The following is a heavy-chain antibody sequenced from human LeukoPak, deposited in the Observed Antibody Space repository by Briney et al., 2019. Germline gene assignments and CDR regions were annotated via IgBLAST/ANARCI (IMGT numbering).Heavy chain of an antibody. J-gene: IGHJ2*01. V-gene: IGHV6-1*01. Sequence: SQTLSLTCAISGDSVSSNSAAWNWIRQSPSRGLEWLGRTYYRSKWYNDYAVSVKSRITINPDTSKNQFSLQLNSVTPEDTAVYYCARDSPLTTVTTFPYWYFDLWGRGTLVTVSS. D-gene: IGHD4-17*01. CDR1: GDSVSSNSAA. CDR2: TYYRSKWYN. CDR3: ARDSPLTTVTTFPYWYFDL.